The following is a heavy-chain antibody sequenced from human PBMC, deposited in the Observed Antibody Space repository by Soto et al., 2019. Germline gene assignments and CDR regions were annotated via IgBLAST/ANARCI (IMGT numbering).Heavy chain of an antibody. CDR3: ASLIAARPGPFDY. V-gene: IGHV1-69*02. Sequence: ASVKVSCKASGGTFSSYTISWVRQAPGQGLEWMGRIIPILGIANYAQKFQGRVTITADKSTSTAYMELSSLRSEDTAVYYCASLIAARPGPFDYWGQGTLVTVSS. CDR1: GGTFSSYT. CDR2: IIPILGIA. J-gene: IGHJ4*02. D-gene: IGHD6-6*01.